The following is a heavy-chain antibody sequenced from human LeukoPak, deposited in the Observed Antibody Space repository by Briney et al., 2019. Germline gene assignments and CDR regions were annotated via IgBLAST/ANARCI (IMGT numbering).Heavy chain of an antibody. D-gene: IGHD6-13*01. Sequence: VASVKVSCKASGYTFTSYDINWVRQATGQGLEWMGWMNTNSGNTGYAQKFQGRVTMTRNTSISTAYMELSSLRSEDTAVYYCARGNRQQLVRGIGYWGQGTLVTVSS. V-gene: IGHV1-8*01. CDR2: MNTNSGNT. J-gene: IGHJ4*02. CDR1: GYTFTSYD. CDR3: ARGNRQQLVRGIGY.